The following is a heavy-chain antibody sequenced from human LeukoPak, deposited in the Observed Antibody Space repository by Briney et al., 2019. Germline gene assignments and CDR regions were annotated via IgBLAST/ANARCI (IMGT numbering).Heavy chain of an antibody. Sequence: SETLSLTCTVSGGSINSYYWSWIRQPPGKGLEWIGYVYYSGNTNYNPSLKSRVTISVDTSKNHFSLKLNSVTAADTAMYYCARWNYYESSRAFDIWGQGTMVTVSS. D-gene: IGHD3-22*01. J-gene: IGHJ3*02. CDR2: VYYSGNT. V-gene: IGHV4-59*01. CDR3: ARWNYYESSRAFDI. CDR1: GGSINSYY.